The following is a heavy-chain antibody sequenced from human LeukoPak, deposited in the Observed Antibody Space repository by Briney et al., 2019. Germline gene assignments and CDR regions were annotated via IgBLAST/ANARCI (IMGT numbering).Heavy chain of an antibody. CDR2: IYYSGST. CDR1: GGSISSYY. V-gene: IGHV4-59*01. D-gene: IGHD6-25*01. J-gene: IGHJ4*02. CDR3: ARLPSGPGHFDY. Sequence: PSETLSLTCTVSGGSISSYYWSWIRQPPGKGLEWIGYIYYSGSTNYNPSLKSRVTISVDTSKNQFSLKLSSVTAADTAVYYCARLPSGPGHFDYWGQGTLVTVSS.